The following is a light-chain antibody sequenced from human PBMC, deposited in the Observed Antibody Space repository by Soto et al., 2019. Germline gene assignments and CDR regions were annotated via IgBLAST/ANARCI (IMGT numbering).Light chain of an antibody. CDR1: SSDVGGYDY. CDR3: SSYTSTNTLVV. J-gene: IGLJ2*01. V-gene: IGLV2-14*01. CDR2: EVN. Sequence: QSVLTQPASVSGSPGQSITISCTGTSSDVGGYDYVSWYQHHPGKAPKLMIYEVNNRPSGVSNRFSGSKSGSTGSLTISGLQAEDEADYYCSSYTSTNTLVVFAGGTKLTVL.